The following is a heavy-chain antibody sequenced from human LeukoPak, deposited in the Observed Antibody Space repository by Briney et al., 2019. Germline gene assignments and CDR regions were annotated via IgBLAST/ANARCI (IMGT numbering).Heavy chain of an antibody. CDR3: AKDASVTRYYMDV. J-gene: IGHJ6*03. CDR2: ISWDGGST. Sequence: PGGSLRLSCAASGFTFDDYAMHWARQAPGKGLERVSLISWDGGSTYYADSVKGRFTNSRDNSKNSLYLQMNSLRAEDTALYYCAKDASVTRYYMDVWGKGTTVTVSS. V-gene: IGHV3-43D*03. D-gene: IGHD3-16*02. CDR1: GFTFDDYA.